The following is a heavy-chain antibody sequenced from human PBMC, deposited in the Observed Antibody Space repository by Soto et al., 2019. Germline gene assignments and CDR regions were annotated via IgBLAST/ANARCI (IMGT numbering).Heavy chain of an antibody. Sequence: GESLKISCKGSGYSFTSYWIGWVRQMPGKGLEWMGIIYPGDSDTRYSPSFQGQVTISADKSISTAYLQWSSLKASDTAMYYCASYGTCSGGSCDLDYWGQGTLVTSPQ. CDR2: IYPGDSDT. J-gene: IGHJ4*02. CDR1: GYSFTSYW. CDR3: ASYGTCSGGSCDLDY. D-gene: IGHD2-15*01. V-gene: IGHV5-51*01.